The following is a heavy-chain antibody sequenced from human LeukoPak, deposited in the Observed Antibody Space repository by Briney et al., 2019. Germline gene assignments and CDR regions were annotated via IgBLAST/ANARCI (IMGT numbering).Heavy chain of an antibody. V-gene: IGHV3-21*01. J-gene: IGHJ3*01. CDR1: GFTFSSYS. Sequence: GGSLRLSFAASGFTFSSYSMNWVRQAPGKGLGWVSSISSSSSYIYYADSVKGRFTISRDNAKNSLYLQMNSLRAEDTAVYYCASPRIEYDSSIAWGQGTMVTVSS. CDR2: ISSSSSYI. CDR3: ASPRIEYDSSIA. D-gene: IGHD3-22*01.